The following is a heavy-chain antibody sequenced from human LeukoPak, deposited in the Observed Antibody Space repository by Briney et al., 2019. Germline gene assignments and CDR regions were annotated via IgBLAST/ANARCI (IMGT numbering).Heavy chain of an antibody. CDR3: AKDPGGINSY. D-gene: IGHD1-26*01. CDR2: IWYDGSNE. J-gene: IGHJ4*02. Sequence: PGGSLRLSCAASGMSFSSFGMHWVRQAPGKGLEWVGVIWYDGSNEYYTDSVQGRFTISRDNSKNTVDLQMNSLRAEDTAVYYCAKDPGGINSYWGQGTLVIVSS. V-gene: IGHV3-33*06. CDR1: GMSFSSFG.